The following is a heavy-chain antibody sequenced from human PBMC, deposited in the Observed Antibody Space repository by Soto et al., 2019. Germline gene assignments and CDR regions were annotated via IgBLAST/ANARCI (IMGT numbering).Heavy chain of an antibody. J-gene: IGHJ4*02. CDR1: GCTLSHFW. CDR3: ARIPRSSPYVHV. D-gene: IGHD6-13*01. CDR2: IYPCDHET. Sequence: GESLKLSCHCSGCTLSHFWIGWVRELPGEGLEWMGIIYPCDHETRYSPSFLGKATISAEKSIVTADLQLSSREGSDSAFHCWARIPRSSPYVHVWGQGALVTVSS. V-gene: IGHV5-51*01.